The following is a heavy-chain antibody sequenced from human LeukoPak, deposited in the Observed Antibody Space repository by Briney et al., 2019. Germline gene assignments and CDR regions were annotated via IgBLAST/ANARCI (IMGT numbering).Heavy chain of an antibody. V-gene: IGHV4-38-2*01. CDR1: GYSISSGYY. J-gene: IGHJ4*02. CDR2: IYHSGST. D-gene: IGHD2-2*01. Sequence: SETLSLTCAVSGYSISSGYYWGWIRQPPGKGLEWIGSIYHSGSTYYNPSLKSRVTISVDTSKNQFSLKLSSVTAADTAVYYCARGRGVGNFGYCSRTSCQTPLIADYWGQGTLVTVSS. CDR3: ARGRGVGNFGYCSRTSCQTPLIADY.